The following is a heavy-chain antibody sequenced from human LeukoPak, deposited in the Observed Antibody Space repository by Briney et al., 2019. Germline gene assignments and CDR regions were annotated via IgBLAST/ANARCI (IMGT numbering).Heavy chain of an antibody. D-gene: IGHD2-2*01. CDR3: ARSRCSSTSCYGDLDY. J-gene: IGHJ4*02. Sequence: ASVKVSCNASGYTFTSYGISWVRQAPGQGLEWMGWISAYNGNTNYAQKLQGRVTMTTDTSTSTAYMELRSLRSDDTAVYYCARSRCSSTSCYGDLDYWGQGTLVTVSS. CDR2: ISAYNGNT. V-gene: IGHV1-18*01. CDR1: GYTFTSYG.